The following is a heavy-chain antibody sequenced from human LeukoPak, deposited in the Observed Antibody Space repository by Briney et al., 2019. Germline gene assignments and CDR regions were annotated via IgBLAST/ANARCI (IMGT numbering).Heavy chain of an antibody. J-gene: IGHJ3*02. V-gene: IGHV4-61*02. CDR2: IYISGSA. Sequence: SGTLSLTCTASGGSINSGSYYWSWIRQPAGKGLEWIGRIYISGSANYNPSLKSRVTISVDTSKNQFSLMLTSVTAADTAVYYCARVMSMVVHVFDIWGQGTMVTVSS. D-gene: IGHD4/OR15-4a*01. CDR1: GGSINSGSYY. CDR3: ARVMSMVVHVFDI.